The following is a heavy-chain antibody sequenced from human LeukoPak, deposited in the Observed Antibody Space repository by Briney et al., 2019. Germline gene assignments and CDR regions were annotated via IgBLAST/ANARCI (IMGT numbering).Heavy chain of an antibody. CDR2: INPNSGGT. D-gene: IGHD5-12*01. CDR3: ASDIVATINVASDY. CDR1: GYTFTGYY. Sequence: ASVKVSCKASGYTFTGYYMHWVRQAPGQGLEWMGRINPNSGGTNYAQKFQGRVTMTRDTSISTAYMELSRLRSDDTAVYYSASDIVATINVASDYWGQGTLVTVSS. J-gene: IGHJ4*02. V-gene: IGHV1-2*06.